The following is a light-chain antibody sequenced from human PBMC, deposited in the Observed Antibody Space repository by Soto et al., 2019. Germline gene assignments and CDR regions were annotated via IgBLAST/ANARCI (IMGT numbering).Light chain of an antibody. CDR3: QQYNNWPQT. CDR1: QSVSSN. Sequence: EIAMTQSPATLSVSPGERASLSCRASQSVSSNLAWYQQKPGQAPRLLIYGASTRATGIPARFSGSGSGTEFTLTNSRLQSEDFAVYYCQQYNNWPQTFGQGTKVAIK. J-gene: IGKJ1*01. CDR2: GAS. V-gene: IGKV3-15*01.